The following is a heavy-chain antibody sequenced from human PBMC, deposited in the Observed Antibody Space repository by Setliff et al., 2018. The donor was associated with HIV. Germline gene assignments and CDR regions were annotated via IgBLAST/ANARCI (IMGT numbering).Heavy chain of an antibody. Sequence: PGESLKISCKASGYTFTSDWIGWVRQMPGKGLEWMGIIYFGDSDARYSPSFQGQVTISADKSTGTAYLQWSSLNASDTAMYYCARPRFEYSAASGVYYFDYWGQGTLVTVSS. CDR2: IYFGDSDA. D-gene: IGHD6-6*01. V-gene: IGHV5-51*01. CDR3: ARPRFEYSAASGVYYFDY. J-gene: IGHJ4*02. CDR1: GYTFTSDW.